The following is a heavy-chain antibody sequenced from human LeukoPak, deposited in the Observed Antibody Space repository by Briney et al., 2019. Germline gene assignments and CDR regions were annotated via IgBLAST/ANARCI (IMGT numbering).Heavy chain of an antibody. Sequence: PGGSLRLSCAASGFTFSDHYMSWVRQAPGKGLEWVSYISSSGSTIYYADSVKGRFTISRDNAKNSLYLQMNSLRAEDTAVYYCAREYYYGSGSLLTWDYWGQGTLVTVSS. CDR1: GFTFSDHY. CDR3: AREYYYGSGSLLTWDY. D-gene: IGHD3-10*01. CDR2: ISSSGSTI. J-gene: IGHJ4*02. V-gene: IGHV3-11*01.